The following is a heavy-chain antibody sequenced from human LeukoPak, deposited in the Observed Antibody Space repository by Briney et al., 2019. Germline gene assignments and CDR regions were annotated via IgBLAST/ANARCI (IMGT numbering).Heavy chain of an antibody. D-gene: IGHD4-11*01. J-gene: IGHJ4*02. CDR1: GFTVSSNY. CDR3: ASVTTHGVSHYEYKY. Sequence: GGSLRLSCAASGFTVSSNYMSWARQAPGKGLEWVSVIYSGGSTYYADSVKGRFTISRDNSKNTLYLQMGSLRAEDMAVYYCASVTTHGVSHYEYKYWGQGTLVTVSS. CDR2: IYSGGST. V-gene: IGHV3-53*05.